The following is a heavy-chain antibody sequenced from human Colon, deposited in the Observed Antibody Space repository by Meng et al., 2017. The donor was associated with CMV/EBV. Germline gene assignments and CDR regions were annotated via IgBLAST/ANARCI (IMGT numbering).Heavy chain of an antibody. V-gene: IGHV3-11*04. CDR3: AAHESRELGYFDY. J-gene: IGHJ4*02. CDR1: GFIFSDYY. D-gene: IGHD7-27*01. Sequence: GESLKISCATSGFIFSDYYMSWIRQDPGKGLEWLSYISSSGRTIYYTDSVKGRFTISRDNVKNSLYLQMNSLRADDTALYYCAAHESRELGYFDYLRQGTLVTVSS. CDR2: ISSSGRTI.